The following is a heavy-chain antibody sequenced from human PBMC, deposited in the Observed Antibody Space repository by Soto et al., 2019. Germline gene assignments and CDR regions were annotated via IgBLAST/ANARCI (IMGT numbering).Heavy chain of an antibody. CDR1: GFTFSSYS. V-gene: IGHV3-21*01. D-gene: IGHD3-10*01. Sequence: EVQLVESGGGLVKPGGSLRLSCAASGFTFSSYSMNWVRQAPGKGLEWVSSISSSSSYIYYADSVKGRFTISRDNAKNSLYLQMNSLRAEDTAVYYCAAPPEDIQRYGSGSYNLYYYYGMDVWGQGTTVTVSS. CDR3: AAPPEDIQRYGSGSYNLYYYYGMDV. J-gene: IGHJ6*02. CDR2: ISSSSSYI.